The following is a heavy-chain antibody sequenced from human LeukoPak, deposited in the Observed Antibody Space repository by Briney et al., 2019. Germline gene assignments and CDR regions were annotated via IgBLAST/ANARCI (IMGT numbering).Heavy chain of an antibody. Sequence: GGSLRLSCAASGFTFSSYGMHWVRQAPGKGLEWVAFIRYDGSNKYYADSVKGRFTISRDNSKNTLHLQMNSLRAEDTAVYYCAKALIAARLISLPGDYWGQGTLVTVSS. J-gene: IGHJ4*02. CDR3: AKALIAARLISLPGDY. CDR1: GFTFSSYG. D-gene: IGHD6-6*01. CDR2: IRYDGSNK. V-gene: IGHV3-30*02.